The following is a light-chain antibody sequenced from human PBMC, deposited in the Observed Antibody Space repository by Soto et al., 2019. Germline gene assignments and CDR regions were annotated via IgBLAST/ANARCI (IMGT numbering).Light chain of an antibody. CDR1: SSDVGSHDD. CDR3: TSYSRSSTDV. J-gene: IGLJ1*01. V-gene: IGLV2-14*03. Sequence: QSALTQPASVSGSPGQSITISCTGTSSDVGSHDDVSWYQQYPGQAPKLMIYAVSRRPSGVSNRFSGSKSGNTASLTISGLQAEDEADDYCTSYSRSSTDVFGAGTQLTVL. CDR2: AVS.